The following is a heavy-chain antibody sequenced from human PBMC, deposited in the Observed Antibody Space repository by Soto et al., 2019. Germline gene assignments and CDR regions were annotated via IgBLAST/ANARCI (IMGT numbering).Heavy chain of an antibody. CDR2: IVVGSGNT. V-gene: IGHV1-58*02. CDR3: AALDTRSTGFDP. J-gene: IGHJ5*02. CDR1: GITLTSSA. Sequence: QMQLVQSGPEVKKPGTSVKVSCKASGITLTSSAMQWVRQARGQRLEWIGWIVVGSGNTNYAQKFQERVTITRDMSTSTAYMELSSLRSEDTAVYYCAALDTRSTGFDPWGQGTLVTVSS. D-gene: IGHD2-15*01.